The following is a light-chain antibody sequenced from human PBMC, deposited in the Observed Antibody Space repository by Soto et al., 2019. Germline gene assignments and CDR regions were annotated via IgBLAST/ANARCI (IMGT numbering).Light chain of an antibody. J-gene: IGLJ1*01. CDR1: SGDIGSYNR. CDR2: EVT. V-gene: IGLV2-14*01. Sequence: QPALTQPASVSGSPGQPITISCTGTSGDIGSYNRVSWYQHHPGKAPKLIIYEVTDRPSGVSNRFSGSKSGNTASLTISGLQAEDEAEYYCSSYTNINTRACVFGTGTKVTVL. CDR3: SSYTNINTRACV.